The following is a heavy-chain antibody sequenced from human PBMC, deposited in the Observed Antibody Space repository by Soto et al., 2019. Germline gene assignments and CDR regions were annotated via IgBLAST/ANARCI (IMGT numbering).Heavy chain of an antibody. Sequence: AGGSLRLSCAASGFTVSSNYMSWVRQAPGKGLEWVSVIYSGGSTYYADSVKGRFTISRHNSKNTLYLQMNSLRAEDTAVYYCARLGYSYDYYYYYYYMDVWGKGTTVTVS. CDR3: ARLGYSYDYYYYYYYMDV. J-gene: IGHJ6*03. CDR1: GFTVSSNY. D-gene: IGHD5-18*01. V-gene: IGHV3-53*04. CDR2: IYSGGST.